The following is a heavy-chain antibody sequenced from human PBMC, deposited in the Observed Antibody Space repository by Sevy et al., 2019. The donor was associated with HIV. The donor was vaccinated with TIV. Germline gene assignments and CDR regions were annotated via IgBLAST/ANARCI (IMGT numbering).Heavy chain of an antibody. D-gene: IGHD2-21*01. CDR2: VYYIGGT. Sequence: SETLSLTCTVSGGSINSDHWNWIRQPPGKGLEWIGYVYYIGGTNYNPSLKNRVTISVDRTKYQFSVKLTSVTAADRAVYYCARRNYFAIWGQGTMVTVSS. V-gene: IGHV4-59*08. CDR3: ARRNYFAI. CDR1: GGSINSDH. J-gene: IGHJ3*02.